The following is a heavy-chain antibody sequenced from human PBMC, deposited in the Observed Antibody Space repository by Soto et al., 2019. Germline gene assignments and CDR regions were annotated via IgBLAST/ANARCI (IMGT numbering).Heavy chain of an antibody. J-gene: IGHJ4*02. V-gene: IGHV4-61*01. Sequence: SETLSLTCTVSGGSVSSGSYYWSWIRQPPGKGLEWIGYIYYSGSTNYNPSLKSRVTISVDTSKNQFSLKLSSVTAADTAVYYCARGGQGYRYGNKGIIYFDYWGQGTLVTVSS. D-gene: IGHD5-18*01. CDR1: GGSVSSGSYY. CDR2: IYYSGST. CDR3: ARGGQGYRYGNKGIIYFDY.